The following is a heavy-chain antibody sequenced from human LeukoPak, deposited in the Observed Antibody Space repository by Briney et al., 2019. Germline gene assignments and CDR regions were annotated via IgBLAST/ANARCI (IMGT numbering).Heavy chain of an antibody. D-gene: IGHD2-15*01. J-gene: IGHJ4*02. V-gene: IGHV1-8*01. Sequence: VQVSCNASGSPFPSYDINWVRQATGQGLEWMGWMNPKSGNTGYAQKFQGRVTMTRNTSISTAYMELSSLRSEDTAVYYCARYCSGGSCSNFDYWGQGTLVTVCS. CDR1: GSPFPSYD. CDR2: MNPKSGNT. CDR3: ARYCSGGSCSNFDY.